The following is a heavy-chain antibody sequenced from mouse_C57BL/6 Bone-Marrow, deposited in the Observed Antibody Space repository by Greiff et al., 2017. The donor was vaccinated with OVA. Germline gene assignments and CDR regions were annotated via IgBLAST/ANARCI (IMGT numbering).Heavy chain of an antibody. CDR3: TFITPYFDY. CDR1: GFNIKDDY. CDR2: IDPENGDT. Sequence: EVQGVESGAELVRPGASVKLSCTASGFNIKDDYMHWVKQRPEQGLEWIGWIDPENGDTEYASKFQGKATITADTSSNTAYLQLSSLTSEDTAVYYCTFITPYFDYWGQGTTLTVSS. V-gene: IGHV14-4*01. J-gene: IGHJ2*01. D-gene: IGHD1-1*01.